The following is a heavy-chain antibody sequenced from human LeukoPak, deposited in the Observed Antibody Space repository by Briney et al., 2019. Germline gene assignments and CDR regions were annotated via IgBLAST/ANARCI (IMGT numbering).Heavy chain of an antibody. Sequence: SETLSLTCTVSGGSISSSRFYWGWIRQPPGKGLEWIGSIYYSGSTYYNPSLKSRVTISVDTSKNHFSLKMTSVTAADTAVYSCARVGALLWFGELSPPFDYWGQGTLVTVSS. CDR1: GGSISSSRFY. J-gene: IGHJ4*02. V-gene: IGHV4-39*07. CDR3: ARVGALLWFGELSPPFDY. CDR2: IYYSGST. D-gene: IGHD3-10*01.